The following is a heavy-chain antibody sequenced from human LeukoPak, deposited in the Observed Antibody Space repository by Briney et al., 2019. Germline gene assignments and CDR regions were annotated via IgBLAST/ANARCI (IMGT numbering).Heavy chain of an antibody. Sequence: SQTLSLTCTVSGGSISSGGYYWSWIRQHPGKGLEWIGYIYYSGSTYYNPSLKSRVTISVDTSKNQFSLKLSSVTAADTAVYYCARGGAYCRSTSCYLSWFDPWGQGTLVTVSS. CDR1: GGSISSGGYY. D-gene: IGHD2-2*01. CDR3: ARGGAYCRSTSCYLSWFDP. CDR2: IYYSGST. V-gene: IGHV4-31*03. J-gene: IGHJ5*02.